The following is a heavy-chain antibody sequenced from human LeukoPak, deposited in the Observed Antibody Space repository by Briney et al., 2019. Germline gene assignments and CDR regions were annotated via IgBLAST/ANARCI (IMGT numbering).Heavy chain of an antibody. CDR3: ARDTGVRRYCSGGSCFT. CDR2: IYYSGST. Sequence: NPSETLSLTCTVSGGSISSSSYYWGWVRQPPGKGLEWIGSIYYSGSTYYNPSLKSRVTISVDTSKNQFSLKLSSVTAADTAVYYCARDTGVRRYCSGGSCFTWGQGTLVTVSS. J-gene: IGHJ4*02. V-gene: IGHV4-39*07. D-gene: IGHD2-15*01. CDR1: GGSISSSSYY.